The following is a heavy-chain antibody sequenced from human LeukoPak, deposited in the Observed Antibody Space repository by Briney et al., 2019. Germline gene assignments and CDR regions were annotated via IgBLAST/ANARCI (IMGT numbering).Heavy chain of an antibody. V-gene: IGHV4-59*08. CDR3: ARHIPVIWSSGYYYGMDV. CDR2: ISYSGST. CDR1: GGSISNYY. J-gene: IGHJ6*02. D-gene: IGHD3-3*01. Sequence: PSETLSLTCTVSGGSISNYYWSLIRQPPGKGLDWIGYISYSGSTNYNPSLRSRVAISEDTSRNQFSLRLNSVTAADTAVYYCARHIPVIWSSGYYYGMDVWGQGTTVTVSS.